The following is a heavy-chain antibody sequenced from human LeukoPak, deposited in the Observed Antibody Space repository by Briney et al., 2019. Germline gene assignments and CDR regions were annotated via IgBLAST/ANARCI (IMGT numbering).Heavy chain of an antibody. J-gene: IGHJ4*02. CDR1: GYTFTSYD. CDR3: ARIAETSEYCSSTSCYGGWYFDY. CDR2: INPNSGGT. V-gene: IGHV1-2*02. D-gene: IGHD2-2*01. Sequence: ASVKVSCKAPGYTFTSYDISWVRQAPGQGLEWMGWINPNSGGTNYAQKFQGRVTMTRDTSISTAYMELSRLRSDDTAVYYCARIAETSEYCSSTSCYGGWYFDYWGQGTLVTVSS.